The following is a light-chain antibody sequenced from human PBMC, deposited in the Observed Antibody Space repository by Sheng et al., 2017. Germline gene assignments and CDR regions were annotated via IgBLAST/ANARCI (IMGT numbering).Light chain of an antibody. Sequence: DIVMTQSPDSLAVSLGERATINCKSSHSVLSSNNKNFLAWYQQKPGQPPKLLIFWASTRESGVPDRFNGSGSGTDFALTISSLQAEDVAVYYCQQYHTTPQWTFGQGTKVEI. CDR3: QQYHTTPQWT. CDR2: WAS. CDR1: HSVLSSNNKNF. V-gene: IGKV4-1*01. J-gene: IGKJ1*01.